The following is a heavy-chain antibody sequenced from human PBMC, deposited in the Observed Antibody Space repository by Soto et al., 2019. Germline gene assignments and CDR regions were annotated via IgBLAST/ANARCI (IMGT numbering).Heavy chain of an antibody. D-gene: IGHD3-3*01. CDR3: AREEVNYDLNWFDP. J-gene: IGHJ5*02. Sequence: SETLSLTCTVSGGSISSYYWSWIRQPAGKGLEWIGRIYTSGSTNYNPSLKSRVTMSVDTSKNQFSLKLSSVTAADTAVYYCAREEVNYDLNWFDPWGQGTLVTSPQ. V-gene: IGHV4-4*07. CDR1: GGSISSYY. CDR2: IYTSGST.